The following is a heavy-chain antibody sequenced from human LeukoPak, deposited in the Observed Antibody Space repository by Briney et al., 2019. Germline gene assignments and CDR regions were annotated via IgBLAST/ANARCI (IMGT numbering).Heavy chain of an antibody. V-gene: IGHV1-18*04. J-gene: IGHJ4*02. CDR3: ARGALAIVEPYYFDY. CDR1: GYTFTSYY. Sequence: GASVKVSCKASGYTFTSYYMHWVRQAPGQGLEWMGWISAYNGNTNYAQKLQGRVTMTTDTSTSTAYMELRSLRSDDTAVYYCARGALAIVEPYYFDYWGQGTLVTVSS. CDR2: ISAYNGNT. D-gene: IGHD3-22*01.